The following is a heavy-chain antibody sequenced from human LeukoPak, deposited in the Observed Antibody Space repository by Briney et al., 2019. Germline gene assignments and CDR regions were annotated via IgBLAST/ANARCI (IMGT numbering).Heavy chain of an antibody. V-gene: IGHV3-30*02. CDR1: GFTFSSYG. CDR3: AKSRSRNMLTFGGVENWFDP. CDR2: IRSDGSNK. J-gene: IGHJ5*02. D-gene: IGHD3-16*01. Sequence: GGSLRLSCAASGFTFSSYGMHWVRQAPGKGLEWVAFIRSDGSNKYYADSVKGRFTISRDNSKNTLYLQMNSLRAEDTAVYYCAKSRSRNMLTFGGVENWFDPWGQGTLVTVSS.